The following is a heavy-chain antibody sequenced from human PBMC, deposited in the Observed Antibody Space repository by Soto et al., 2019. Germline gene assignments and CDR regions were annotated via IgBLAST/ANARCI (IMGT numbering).Heavy chain of an antibody. Sequence: SETLSLTCTVSGGSISSYYWSWIRQPAGKGLEWIGRIYTSGNTNYNPSLKSRVTMSVDTSKNQFSLKLSSVTAADTAVYYCARDSNRVRGVTATWGAFDIWGQGTMVTVSS. CDR3: ARDSNRVRGVTATWGAFDI. CDR2: IYTSGNT. V-gene: IGHV4-4*07. J-gene: IGHJ3*02. D-gene: IGHD3-10*01. CDR1: GGSISSYY.